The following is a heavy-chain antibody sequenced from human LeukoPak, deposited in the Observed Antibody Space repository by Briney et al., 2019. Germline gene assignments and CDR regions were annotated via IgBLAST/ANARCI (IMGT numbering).Heavy chain of an antibody. D-gene: IGHD2-15*01. CDR1: GGFINDYY. CDR3: ANADRFCSGTCHVPDAFDF. Sequence: SETLSLTCTVSGGFINDYYWNWIRQPPGQGLEWIGYVYYSGSINYNPSLKSRVTISVDTSKNQFSLKLSSVTAADTAVYFCANADRFCSGTCHVPDAFDFWGQGTMVTVSS. V-gene: IGHV4-59*12. J-gene: IGHJ3*01. CDR2: VYYSGSI.